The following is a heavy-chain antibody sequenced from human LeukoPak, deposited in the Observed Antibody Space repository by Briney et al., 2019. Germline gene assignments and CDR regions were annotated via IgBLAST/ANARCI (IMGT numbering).Heavy chain of an antibody. Sequence: SETLSLTCAVSGYSISSGYYWGWIRQPPGEGLEWIGSIYHSGSTYYNPSLKSRVTISVDTSKNQFSLKLSSVTAADTAVYYCAREGNYDFWSGQASRAPVDYWGQGTLVTVSS. CDR3: AREGNYDFWSGQASRAPVDY. V-gene: IGHV4-38-2*02. CDR2: IYHSGST. D-gene: IGHD3-3*01. CDR1: GYSISSGYY. J-gene: IGHJ4*02.